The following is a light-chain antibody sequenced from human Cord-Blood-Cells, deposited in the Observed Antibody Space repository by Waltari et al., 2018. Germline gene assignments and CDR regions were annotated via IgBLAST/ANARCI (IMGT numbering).Light chain of an antibody. Sequence: QSALTQPASVSGSPGQSITISCTGTSSDVGGYNYVSWYQQHPGTAPKLMIYDVSNRPSGVSNRFSASTSGNTASLTISGLQAEDEADYYCSSYTSSSTRVFGGGTKLTVL. CDR2: DVS. CDR1: SSDVGGYNY. V-gene: IGLV2-14*01. J-gene: IGLJ3*02. CDR3: SSYTSSSTRV.